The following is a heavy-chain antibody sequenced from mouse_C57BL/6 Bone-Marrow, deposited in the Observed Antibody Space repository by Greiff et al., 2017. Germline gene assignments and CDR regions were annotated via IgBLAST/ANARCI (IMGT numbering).Heavy chain of an antibody. V-gene: IGHV5-6*02. CDR2: ISSGGSYT. Sequence: DVKLVESGGDLVKPGGSLKLSCAASGFTFSSYGMSWVRQTPDKRLEWVATISSGGSYTYYPDSVKGRFTISRDNAKNTLYLQMSSLKSEDTAMYYCARYGNYSYYYAMDYWGQGTSVTVSS. CDR3: ARYGNYSYYYAMDY. J-gene: IGHJ4*01. CDR1: GFTFSSYG. D-gene: IGHD2-1*01.